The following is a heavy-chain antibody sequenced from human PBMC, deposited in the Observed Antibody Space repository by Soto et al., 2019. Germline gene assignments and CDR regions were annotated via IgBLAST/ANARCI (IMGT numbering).Heavy chain of an antibody. CDR2: FIAMLGTP. V-gene: IGHV1-69*13. CDR3: ARGAVANFDY. J-gene: IGHJ4*02. D-gene: IGHD2-21*01. CDR1: GGTFGSQG. Sequence: SVKVSCKASGGTFGSQGIAWVRQAPGQGLEWMGGFIAMLGTPTYAKKVQGRATISADESLTSSYLELRSLRSEDTGVYFCARGAVANFDYWGQGTVVTVSS.